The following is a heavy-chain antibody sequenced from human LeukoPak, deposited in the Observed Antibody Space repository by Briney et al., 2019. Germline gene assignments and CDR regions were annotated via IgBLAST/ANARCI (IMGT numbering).Heavy chain of an antibody. Sequence: PGGSLRPSCAASGFTFTNAWMNWVRQAPGKGLEWVGRIRSRSDGGTPEYAAPVEGRFTISRDDSRNTLYLQMSSLKTEDTAVYYCATGSNSYDSSDFDHWGQGALVTVSS. J-gene: IGHJ4*02. CDR1: GFTFTNAW. CDR3: ATGSNSYDSSDFDH. CDR2: IRSRSDGGTP. D-gene: IGHD3-22*01. V-gene: IGHV3-15*01.